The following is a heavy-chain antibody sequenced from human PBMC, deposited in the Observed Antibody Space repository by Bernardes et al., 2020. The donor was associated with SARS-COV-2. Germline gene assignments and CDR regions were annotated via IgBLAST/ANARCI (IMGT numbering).Heavy chain of an antibody. CDR1: GYTFTDSF. CDR2: INPRNGGT. V-gene: IGHV1-2*02. J-gene: IGHJ6*02. CDR3: ARSAGMDV. Sequence: ASVKVSCKASGYTFTDSFLYWVRQAPGQGLEWMGWINPRNGGTNYVQKFQGRVTMTRDTSIGTVYMELIRLRSEDTAVFYCARSAGMDVWGQGTMVTVSS.